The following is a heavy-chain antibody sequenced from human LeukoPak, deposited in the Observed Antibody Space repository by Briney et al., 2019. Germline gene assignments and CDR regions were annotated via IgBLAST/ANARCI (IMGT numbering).Heavy chain of an antibody. CDR3: VANVDDSPYYFDY. V-gene: IGHV2-70*01. D-gene: IGHD5-12*01. J-gene: IGHJ4*02. CDR1: GFSLSTSGMC. CDR2: IDWDDDK. Sequence: ESGPTLVHPTPPLTLTCTFSGFSLSTSGMCVSWIRQPPVKALEWLALIDWDDDKYYITSLKTRLTISKDTSKTHVVLTMTNMDPVDTATYYCVANVDDSPYYFDYRGQGTLVTVSS.